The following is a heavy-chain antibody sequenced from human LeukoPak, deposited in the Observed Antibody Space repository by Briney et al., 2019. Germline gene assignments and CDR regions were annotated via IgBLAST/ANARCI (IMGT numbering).Heavy chain of an antibody. D-gene: IGHD1-26*01. Sequence: SVKVSCKASGGTFSSYAISWVRQAPGQGLEWMGGIIPIFGTANYAQKFQGRVTITTDESTSTAYMELSSLRSDDTAMYYCARVGASYDGLIDYWGQGTRVIVSS. CDR1: GGTFSSYA. V-gene: IGHV1-69*05. J-gene: IGHJ4*02. CDR2: IIPIFGTA. CDR3: ARVGASYDGLIDY.